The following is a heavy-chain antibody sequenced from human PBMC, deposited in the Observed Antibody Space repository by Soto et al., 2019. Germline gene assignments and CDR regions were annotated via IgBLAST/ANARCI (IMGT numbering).Heavy chain of an antibody. CDR3: ARISGGGSYIYSGMAV. Sequence: QVQLVQSGAEVKKPGSSVKVSCKASGGTFSSYSLSWVRQAPGQGLGWMGGIIPTFGTTNYAPKFQGRVTMTPDGTTRTADMELSRLTSDDTAVYYFARISGGGSYIYSGMAVWGQGTTVTVSS. CDR1: GGTFSSYS. J-gene: IGHJ6*02. V-gene: IGHV1-69*05. CDR2: IIPTFGTT. D-gene: IGHD3-16*01.